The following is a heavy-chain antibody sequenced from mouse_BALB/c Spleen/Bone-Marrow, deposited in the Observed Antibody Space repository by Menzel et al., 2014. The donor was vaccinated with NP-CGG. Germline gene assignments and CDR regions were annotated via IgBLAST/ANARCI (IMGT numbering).Heavy chain of an antibody. CDR3: ARCYYGNYFDY. CDR2: INPSNGRT. D-gene: IGHD2-1*01. V-gene: IGHV1S81*02. Sequence: VQLVEFGAELVKPGASVKLSCKASGYTFTSYWMHWVKQRPGQGLEWIGEINPSNGRTNYNEKFKSKATLTVDKSSSTAYMQLSSLTSEDSAVYYCARCYYGNYFDYWGQGTTLTVSS. CDR1: GYTFTSYW. J-gene: IGHJ2*01.